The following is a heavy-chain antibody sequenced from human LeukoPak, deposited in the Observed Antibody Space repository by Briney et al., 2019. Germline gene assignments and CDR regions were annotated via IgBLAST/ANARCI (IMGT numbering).Heavy chain of an antibody. CDR1: GGTFSSYT. J-gene: IGHJ4*02. V-gene: IGHV1-69*04. D-gene: IGHD4-11*01. CDR3: ARDAALTVTMAYY. Sequence: SVKVSCKASGGTFSSYTISWVRQAPGQGLEWRGRIIPILGIANYAQKFQGRVTITADKSTSTAYMELSSLRSEDTAVYYCARDAALTVTMAYYWGQGTLVTVSS. CDR2: IIPILGIA.